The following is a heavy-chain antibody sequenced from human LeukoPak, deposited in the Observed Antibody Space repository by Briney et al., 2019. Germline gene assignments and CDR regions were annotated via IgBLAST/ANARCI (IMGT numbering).Heavy chain of an antibody. V-gene: IGHV4-59*08. CDR2: IHYSGST. CDR1: GGSISSYY. D-gene: IGHD3-10*01. Sequence: SSETLSLTCTVSGGSISSYYWGWIRQPPGKGLEWIGYIHYSGSTNYNPSLKSRVTISVDTSKNQFSLKLSSVTAADTAVYYCASREAGLLWFGELLPFDYWGQGTLVTVSS. J-gene: IGHJ4*02. CDR3: ASREAGLLWFGELLPFDY.